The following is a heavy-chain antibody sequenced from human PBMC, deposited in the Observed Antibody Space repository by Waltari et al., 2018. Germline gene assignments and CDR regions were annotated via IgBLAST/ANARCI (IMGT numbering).Heavy chain of an antibody. CDR3: AREATATSLDH. CDR1: GFTFGNYW. CDR2: INQDGSEM. Sequence: EVRLEASGGTSVQQGGSLRLSCATSGFTFGNYWMSWVRQAPGKGLEWVGNINQDGSEMHSVDSVKGRLFISRDNSKNALFLEMNSLRGEDSGVYYCAREATATSLDHWGQGTLVRVSS. D-gene: IGHD4-17*01. J-gene: IGHJ4*02. V-gene: IGHV3-7*01.